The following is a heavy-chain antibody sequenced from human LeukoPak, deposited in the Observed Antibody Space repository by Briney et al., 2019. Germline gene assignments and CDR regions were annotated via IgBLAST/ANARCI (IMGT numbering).Heavy chain of an antibody. CDR2: IKSKIDGGTA. D-gene: IGHD3-10*01. V-gene: IGHV3-15*01. J-gene: IGHJ4*02. CDR1: GFTFYNAW. Sequence: PGGSLRLSCAASGFTFYNAWMSWVRQAPGEGLEWVGRIKSKIDGGTADYAAPVKGRFTMSRDDSKNMLYLQMNSLKTEDTAVYYCNTVYYYGSGSYSGYWGQGTLVTVSS. CDR3: NTVYYYGSGSYSGY.